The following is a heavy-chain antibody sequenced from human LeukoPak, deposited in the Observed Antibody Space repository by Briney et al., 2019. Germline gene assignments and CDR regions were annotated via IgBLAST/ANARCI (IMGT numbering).Heavy chain of an antibody. CDR2: IKQDGSEK. CDR3: PRAEPYYASSGYTIFDY. D-gene: IGHD3-22*01. J-gene: IGHJ4*02. V-gene: IGHV3-7*01. Sequence: PGGSLRLSCAASGFTFSSYWMSWVRQAPGKGLEWVANIKQDGSEKYYVDSVKGRFTISRDNAKNSLYLQMNSLRAEDTAVYYCPRAEPYYASSGYTIFDYWGQGTLVTVSS. CDR1: GFTFSSYW.